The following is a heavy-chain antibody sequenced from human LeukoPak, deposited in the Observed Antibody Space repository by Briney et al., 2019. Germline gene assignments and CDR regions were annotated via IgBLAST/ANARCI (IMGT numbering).Heavy chain of an antibody. J-gene: IGHJ4*02. CDR2: IYYSGST. CDR1: GFTFSSYA. V-gene: IGHV4-39*01. CDR3: ARQDYYDSSGEGFDY. Sequence: GSLRLSCAASGFTFSSYAMSWVRQPPGKGLEWIGSIYYSGSTYYNPSLKSRVTISVDTSKNQFSLKLSSVTAADTAVYYCARQDYYDSSGEGFDYWGQGTLVTVSS. D-gene: IGHD3-22*01.